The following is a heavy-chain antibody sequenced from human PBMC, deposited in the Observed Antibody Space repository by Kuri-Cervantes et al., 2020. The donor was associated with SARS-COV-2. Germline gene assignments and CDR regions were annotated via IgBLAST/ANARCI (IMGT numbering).Heavy chain of an antibody. Sequence: GGSLRLSCAASGFTFSSYAMHWVRQAPGKGLEYVSAISSNGGSTYYANSVKGRFTISRDNSKNTLYLQMGSLRAGDMAVYYCARESPPVGSSYWGDLGDIWGQGTMVTVSS. D-gene: IGHD6-13*01. J-gene: IGHJ3*02. CDR1: GFTFSSYA. V-gene: IGHV3-64*01. CDR3: ARESPPVGSSYWGDLGDI. CDR2: ISSNGGST.